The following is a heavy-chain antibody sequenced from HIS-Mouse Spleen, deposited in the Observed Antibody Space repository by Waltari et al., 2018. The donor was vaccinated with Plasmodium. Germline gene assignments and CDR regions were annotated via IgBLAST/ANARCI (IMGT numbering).Heavy chain of an antibody. CDR1: GFTCSSYA. CDR3: AREDGGGIVATITRVADWFDP. D-gene: IGHD5-12*01. J-gene: IGHJ5*02. V-gene: IGHV3-30-3*01. Sequence: QVQLVESGGGVVPPGRSLIPSWAASGFTCSSYAMHWVHQAPGKGLEWVAVISYDGSNKYYADSVKGRFTISRDNSKNTLYLQMNSLRAEDTAVYYCAREDGGGIVATITRVADWFDPWGQGTLVTVSS. CDR2: ISYDGSNK.